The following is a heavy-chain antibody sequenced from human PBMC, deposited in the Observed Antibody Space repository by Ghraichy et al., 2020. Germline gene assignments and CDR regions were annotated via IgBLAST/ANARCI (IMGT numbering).Heavy chain of an antibody. CDR3: ARVAKNWFDP. V-gene: IGHV4-59*01. CDR1: GGSISSYY. CDR2: IYYSGST. Sequence: SETLSLTCTVSGGSISSYYWSWIRQPPGKGLEWIGYIYYSGSTNYNPSLKSRVTISVDTSKNQFSLKLSSETTADTAVYYCARVAKNWFDPWGQGTLVTVSS. J-gene: IGHJ5*02.